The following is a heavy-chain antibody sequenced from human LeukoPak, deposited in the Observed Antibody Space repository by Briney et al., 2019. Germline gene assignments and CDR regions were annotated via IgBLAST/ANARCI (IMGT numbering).Heavy chain of an antibody. CDR3: ARGYCSGTSCYLGY. Sequence: PGGSLRLSCAASGFTFSSYAMRWVRQAPGKGLEWVAVISYDGSNKYYADSVKGRFTISRDNSKNTLYLQMNSLRAEDTAVYYCARGYCSGTSCYLGYWGQGTLVTVSS. J-gene: IGHJ4*02. V-gene: IGHV3-30-3*01. CDR2: ISYDGSNK. CDR1: GFTFSSYA. D-gene: IGHD2-2*01.